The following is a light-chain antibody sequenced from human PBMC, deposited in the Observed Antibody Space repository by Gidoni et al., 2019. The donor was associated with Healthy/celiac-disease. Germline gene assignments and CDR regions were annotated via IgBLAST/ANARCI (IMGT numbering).Light chain of an antibody. CDR1: KSISSY. CDR3: QQSYSTRLT. V-gene: IGKV1-39*01. Sequence: DIQMTQSPSSLSASVGDIVTITCRASKSISSYLNWYQQKPGKAPKLLIYAASSLQSGVPSRFSGSGSGTDFTLTISSLQPEDFATYYCQQSYSTRLTFGGGTKVEIK. CDR2: AAS. J-gene: IGKJ4*01.